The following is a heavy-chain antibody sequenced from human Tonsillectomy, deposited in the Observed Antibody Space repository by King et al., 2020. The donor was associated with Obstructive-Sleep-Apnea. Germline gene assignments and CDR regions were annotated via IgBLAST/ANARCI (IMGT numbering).Heavy chain of an antibody. CDR1: GYTFTSYD. J-gene: IGHJ4*02. CDR2: MNPNSGNT. CDR3: ASSKFYYESSGFYWNY. D-gene: IGHD3-22*01. V-gene: IGHV1-8*01. Sequence: QLVQSGAEVKRPGASVKVSCKASGYTFTSYDVHWVRQAAGQGLEWMGWMNPNSGNTGYAQTFRVRASMTRDTSISTAYMELSGLSSEETAVYYCASSKFYYESSGFYWNYWGQGTLVTVSS.